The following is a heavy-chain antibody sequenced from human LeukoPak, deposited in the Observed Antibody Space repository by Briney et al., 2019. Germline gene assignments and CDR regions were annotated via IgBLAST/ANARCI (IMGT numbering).Heavy chain of an antibody. V-gene: IGHV3-43*01. J-gene: IGHJ5*02. D-gene: IGHD5-18*01. Sequence: GGSLRLSCAASGFTFDDYSMHWVRQVPGTGLEWVSLIRWDGGTTNYAYSVKGRFTISRDNRENAVYLQINSLRIEDTAIYYCVRDGPGYSYGNKWLDPWGRGTLVTVSS. CDR2: IRWDGGTT. CDR1: GFTFDDYS. CDR3: VRDGPGYSYGNKWLDP.